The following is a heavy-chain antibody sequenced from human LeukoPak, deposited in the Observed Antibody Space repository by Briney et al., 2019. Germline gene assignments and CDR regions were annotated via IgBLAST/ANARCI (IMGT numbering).Heavy chain of an antibody. Sequence: SVKVSCKASVCTFSSYAFNWMRQAPGQGPEGMGGIIPIFGTANYAQKFQGRATITAHEPTSTPYMDLSSLRYEDTAVYYCAIDTDKWNDGNWFDPWGQGTLVTVSS. CDR3: AIDTDKWNDGNWFDP. CDR2: IIPIFGTA. D-gene: IGHD1-1*01. J-gene: IGHJ5*02. CDR1: VCTFSSYA. V-gene: IGHV1-69*13.